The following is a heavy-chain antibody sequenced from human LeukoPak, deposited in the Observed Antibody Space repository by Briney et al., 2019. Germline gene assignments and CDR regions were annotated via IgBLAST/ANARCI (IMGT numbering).Heavy chain of an antibody. J-gene: IGHJ4*02. V-gene: IGHV3-30*18. Sequence: GRSLRLSCAVSGFTLSTYGMHWVRQAPGKGLEWVAVILYDGSNRQYADSVKGRFTISRDNSKNTLYLQMNSLRVEDTAVYYCAKVRGNVGSSYFPDYWGQGTLVTVTS. CDR1: GFTLSTYG. D-gene: IGHD3-22*01. CDR2: ILYDGSNR. CDR3: AKVRGNVGSSYFPDY.